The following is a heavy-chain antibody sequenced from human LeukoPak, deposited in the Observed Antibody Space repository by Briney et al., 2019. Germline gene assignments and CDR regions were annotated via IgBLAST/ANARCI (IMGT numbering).Heavy chain of an antibody. D-gene: IGHD3-10*01. CDR2: ISYDGSNK. J-gene: IGHJ6*03. CDR1: GFTFSSYA. V-gene: IGHV3-30*04. CDR3: ATPVPHGSDPSLYYYYMDV. Sequence: SGGSLRLSCAASGFTFSSYALHWVRQSPSKGLECVAVISYDGSNKSYADSVKGRFTISRDNSKNTLYLQMNSLRAEDTAVYYCATPVPHGSDPSLYYYYMDVWGKGTTVTISS.